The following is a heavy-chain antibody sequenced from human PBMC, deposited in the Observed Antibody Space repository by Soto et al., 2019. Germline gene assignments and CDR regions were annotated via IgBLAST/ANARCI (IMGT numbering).Heavy chain of an antibody. J-gene: IGHJ4*02. D-gene: IGHD2-8*01. CDR1: GGYISSGGNY. V-gene: IGHV4-31*03. CDR2: IYYTGHT. Sequence: QVQLQESGPGLVKPSQTLSLTCSVSGGYISSGGNYWSWIRQHPGKGLEWIGFIYYTGHTKYNAALKSRVNISGDMSQNQFSLTLTSVTAADRAVYYCAREDINESFFDSWGPGILVTVSS. CDR3: AREDINESFFDS.